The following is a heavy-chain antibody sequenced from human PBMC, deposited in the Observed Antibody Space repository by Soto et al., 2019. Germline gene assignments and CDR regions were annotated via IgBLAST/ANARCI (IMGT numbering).Heavy chain of an antibody. J-gene: IGHJ4*02. V-gene: IGHV3-9*01. Sequence: EVQLVESGGGLVQPGRSLRLSCAASGFTFDDYAMHWVRQAPGKGLEWVSGISWNSGSIGYADSVKGRFTISRDNAKNSLSLQMNSLRAEDTALYYCANAGFWSGYYSLVDYWGQGTLVTVSS. CDR3: ANAGFWSGYYSLVDY. D-gene: IGHD3-3*01. CDR2: ISWNSGSI. CDR1: GFTFDDYA.